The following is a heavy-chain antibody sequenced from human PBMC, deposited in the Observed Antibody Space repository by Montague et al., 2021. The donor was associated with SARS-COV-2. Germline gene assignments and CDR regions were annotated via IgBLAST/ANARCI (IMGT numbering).Heavy chain of an antibody. J-gene: IGHJ6*02. Sequence: CAISGDSVSSNSAAWNWIRQSPSRGLEWLGRTYYRSKWYNDYALSVKSRITINPDTSKNQFSLQLNSVTAADTAVYYCARVGCQQLVRLSGMDVWGQGTTVTVSS. CDR1: GDSVSSNSAA. CDR2: TYYRSKWYN. D-gene: IGHD6-13*01. CDR3: ARVGCQQLVRLSGMDV. V-gene: IGHV6-1*01.